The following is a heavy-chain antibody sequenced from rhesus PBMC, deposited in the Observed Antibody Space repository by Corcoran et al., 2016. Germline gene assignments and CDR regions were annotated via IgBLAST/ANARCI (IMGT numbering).Heavy chain of an antibody. CDR1: GASISTDS. D-gene: IGHD2-21*01. J-gene: IGHJ2*01. CDR2: IYGSIILP. V-gene: IGHV4-147*01. CDR3: ARDIHLDNYCTTYWVFDF. Sequence: QVQLQESGPGLVKPSETLSLTCAVSGASISTDSWTWIRQAQGKGREWIGRIYGSIILPPTTPSLTSRVTIPTDTSRNQFSLRLNSVTAADTAVYYCARDIHLDNYCTTYWVFDFWGPGTPITISS.